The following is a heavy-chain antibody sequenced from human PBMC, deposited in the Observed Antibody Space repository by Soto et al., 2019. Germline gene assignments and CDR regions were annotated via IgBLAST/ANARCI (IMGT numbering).Heavy chain of an antibody. J-gene: IGHJ4*02. CDR1: GFTFSSYS. V-gene: IGHV3-21*01. D-gene: IGHD2-2*01. CDR3: AREPPGCTSPHDY. Sequence: GGSLRLSCAASGFTFSSYSMNWVRQAPGKGLEWVSSISSSSSYIYYADSVKGRFTISRDNAKNSLYLQMNSLRAEDTAVYYCAREPPGCTSPHDYWGQGVLVTVSS. CDR2: ISSSSSYI.